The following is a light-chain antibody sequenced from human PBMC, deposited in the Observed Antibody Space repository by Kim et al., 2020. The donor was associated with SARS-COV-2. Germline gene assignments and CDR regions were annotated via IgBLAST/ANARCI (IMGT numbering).Light chain of an antibody. Sequence: PGERATLSCRASQSVSSSYLAWYQQKPGQAPRLLIYGASSRATGIPDRFSGSGSGTDFTPTISRLEPEDFAVYYCQQYGSSPPITFGQGTRLEIK. J-gene: IGKJ5*01. V-gene: IGKV3-20*01. CDR2: GAS. CDR1: QSVSSSY. CDR3: QQYGSSPPIT.